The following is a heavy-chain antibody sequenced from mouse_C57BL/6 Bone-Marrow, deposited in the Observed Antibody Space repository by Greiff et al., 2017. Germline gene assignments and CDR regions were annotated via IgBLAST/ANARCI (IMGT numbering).Heavy chain of an antibody. CDR1: GYTFTDYY. J-gene: IGHJ3*01. CDR2: INPNNGGT. D-gene: IGHD3-2*02. CDR3: AREAQATWFAD. V-gene: IGHV1-26*01. Sequence: EVQLQQSGPELVQPGASVKISCTASGYTFTDYYMNWVKQSPGKSLEWIGDINPNNGGTSYNQKFKGKASVTVDKSYSTAYMELRSLTSEDSAVYDCAREAQATWFADWGQGTLVTVSA.